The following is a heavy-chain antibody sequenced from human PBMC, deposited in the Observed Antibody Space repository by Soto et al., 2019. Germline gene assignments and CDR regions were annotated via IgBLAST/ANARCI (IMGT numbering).Heavy chain of an antibody. CDR2: IYYSGST. CDR1: GGSISSYY. D-gene: IGHD5-12*01. Sequence: SETLSLTCTVSGGSISSYYWSWIRQPPGKGLEWIGYIYYSGSTNYSPSLKSRVTISVDTSKNQFSLKLSSVTAADTAVYYCARAGYSGYDPDYWGQGTLVTVSS. V-gene: IGHV4-59*01. J-gene: IGHJ4*02. CDR3: ARAGYSGYDPDY.